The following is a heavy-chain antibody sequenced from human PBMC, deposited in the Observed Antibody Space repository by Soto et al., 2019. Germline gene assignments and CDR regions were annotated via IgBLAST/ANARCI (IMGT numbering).Heavy chain of an antibody. Sequence: PGGSLRLSCAASGFTFRSYTMNWVRQAPGKGLEWVSSISSGSDYIYYADSLKGRFTISRDNAKNSLYLQMNSLRAEDTAVYYCGRDCSVTTCPSGISTYYFGMDVWGQGTTVTVSS. CDR3: GRDCSVTTCPSGISTYYFGMDV. D-gene: IGHD2-2*01. CDR1: GFTFRSYT. J-gene: IGHJ6*02. V-gene: IGHV3-21*01. CDR2: ISSGSDYI.